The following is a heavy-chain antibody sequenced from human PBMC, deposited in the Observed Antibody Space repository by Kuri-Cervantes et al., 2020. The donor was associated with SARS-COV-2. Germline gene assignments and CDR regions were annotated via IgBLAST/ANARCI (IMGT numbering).Heavy chain of an antibody. CDR3: AREDIVVVPAYYDDAFDI. J-gene: IGHJ3*02. V-gene: IGHV1-46*01. CDR1: GYTFTSYY. Sequence: ASVKVSCKASGYTFTSYYMRWVRQAPGQGLEWMGIINPSGGSTSYAQKFQGRVTMTRDTSTSTVCMELSSLRSEDTAVYYCAREDIVVVPAYYDDAFDIWGQGTMVTVSS. D-gene: IGHD2-2*01. CDR2: INPSGGST.